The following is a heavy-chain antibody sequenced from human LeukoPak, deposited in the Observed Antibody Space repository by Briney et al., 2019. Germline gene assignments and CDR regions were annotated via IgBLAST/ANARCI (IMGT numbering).Heavy chain of an antibody. CDR1: GGSFSDYY. V-gene: IGHV4-34*01. D-gene: IGHD3-22*01. CDR3: AAGSESYDSRGYSYYFDY. J-gene: IGHJ4*02. CDR2: VSHSGGT. Sequence: PSETLSLTCAVYGGSFSDYYWSWIRQSPGKGLEWIGEVSHSGGTNYNPSLKSRVTISVDTSKNQFSLKLSSVTAADTAVYYCAAGSESYDSRGYSYYFDYWGQGTLVTVSS.